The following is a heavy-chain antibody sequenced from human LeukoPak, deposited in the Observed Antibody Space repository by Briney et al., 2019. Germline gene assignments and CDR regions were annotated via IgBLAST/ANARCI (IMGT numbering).Heavy chain of an antibody. CDR2: IYSGGET. CDR3: VRDYSNFVQGD. V-gene: IGHV4-39*02. Sequence: SETLSLTCTVSGDSISSSHYYWGWIRQSPGKGLEWIGSIYSGGETHYNPSLNSRVTIFLDTSKNRFSLNLISVTATDTAAYYCVRDYSNFVQGDWGQGTLVTVSS. D-gene: IGHD4-11*01. CDR1: GDSISSSHYY. J-gene: IGHJ4*02.